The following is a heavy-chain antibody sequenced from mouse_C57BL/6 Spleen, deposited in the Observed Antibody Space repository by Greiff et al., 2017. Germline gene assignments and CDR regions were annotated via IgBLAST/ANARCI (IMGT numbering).Heavy chain of an antibody. Sequence: QVQLKQPGAELVKPGASVKMSCKASGYTFTSYWITWVKQRPGQGLEWIGDIYPGSGSTNYNEKFKSKATLTVDTSSSTAYMQLSSLTSEDSAVYYCARWAYYYGSSYDAMDYWGQGTSVTVSS. CDR1: GYTFTSYW. V-gene: IGHV1-55*01. D-gene: IGHD1-1*01. CDR3: ARWAYYYGSSYDAMDY. J-gene: IGHJ4*01. CDR2: IYPGSGST.